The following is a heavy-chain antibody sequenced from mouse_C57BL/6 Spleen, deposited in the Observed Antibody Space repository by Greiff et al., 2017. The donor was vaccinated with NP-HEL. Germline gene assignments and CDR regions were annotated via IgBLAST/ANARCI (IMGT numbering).Heavy chain of an antibody. Sequence: VMLVESGPGLVQPSQSLSITCTVSGFSLTSYGVHWVRQSPGKGLEWLGVIWRGGSTDYNAAFMSRLSITKDNSKSQVFFKMNSLQADDTAIYYCASVPETAQEMDYWGQGTSVTVSS. CDR3: ASVPETAQEMDY. CDR1: GFSLTSYG. D-gene: IGHD3-2*02. J-gene: IGHJ4*01. CDR2: IWRGGST. V-gene: IGHV2-5*01.